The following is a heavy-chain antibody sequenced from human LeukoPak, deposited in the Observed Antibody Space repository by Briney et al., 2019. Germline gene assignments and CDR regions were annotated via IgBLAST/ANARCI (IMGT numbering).Heavy chain of an antibody. V-gene: IGHV3-15*01. Sequence: GGSVRLFCAASGFTFSNALVRGVRQATGKGVEWVGRIKSKTDGGTTDYAAHVKGRFTISRDDSKNTLYLQMNSLKTEHTAGYYCTTLTVPHYWGQGTLVTVSS. CDR1: GFTFSNAL. CDR2: IKSKTDGGTT. CDR3: TTLTVPHY. J-gene: IGHJ4*02.